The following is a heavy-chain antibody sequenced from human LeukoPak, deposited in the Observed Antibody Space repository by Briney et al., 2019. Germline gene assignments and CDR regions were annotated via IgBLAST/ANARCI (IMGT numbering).Heavy chain of an antibody. V-gene: IGHV1-69*05. J-gene: IGHJ5*02. CDR1: GGTFSSYA. Sequence: ASVKVSCKASGGTFSSYAISWVRQAPGQGLEWMGGIIPIFGTANYAQKFQGRVTITTDESTSTAYMELSSLRSEDTAVYYCARAESSTSFNWFDPWGQGTLVTVSS. D-gene: IGHD2-2*01. CDR2: IIPIFGTA. CDR3: ARAESSTSFNWFDP.